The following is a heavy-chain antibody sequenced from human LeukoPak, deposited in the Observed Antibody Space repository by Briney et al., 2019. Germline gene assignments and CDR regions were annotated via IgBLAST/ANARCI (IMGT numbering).Heavy chain of an antibody. CDR1: GFTFSSYA. CDR3: AKDLNIMITFGGGSPFDY. CDR2: VNSGGTT. J-gene: IGHJ4*02. D-gene: IGHD3-16*01. Sequence: GGSLRLSCAASGFTFSSYAMNWVRQAPGKGLEWVSGVNSGGTTHYADSVKGRFTISRDNSKNTLYLQMNSLRAEDMAVYYCAKDLNIMITFGGGSPFDYWGQGTLVTVSS. V-gene: IGHV3-23*01.